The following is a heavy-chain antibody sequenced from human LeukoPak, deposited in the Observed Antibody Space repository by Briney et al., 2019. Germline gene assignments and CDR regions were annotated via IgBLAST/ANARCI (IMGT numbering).Heavy chain of an antibody. CDR2: INHSGST. CDR1: GGSFSGYY. CDR3: ARGRSYSHAFDI. D-gene: IGHD2-21*01. V-gene: IGHV4-34*01. Sequence: KPSETLSLTCAVYGGSFSGYYWSWIRQPPGKGLEWIGEINHSGSTNYNPSLKSRVTISVDTSKNQFSLKLSSVTAADTAVYYCARGRSYSHAFDIWGQGTMVTVSS. J-gene: IGHJ3*02.